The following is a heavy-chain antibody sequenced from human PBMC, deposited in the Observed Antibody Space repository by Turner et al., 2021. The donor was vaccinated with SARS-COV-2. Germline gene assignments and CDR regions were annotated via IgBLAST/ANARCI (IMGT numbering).Heavy chain of an antibody. J-gene: IGHJ6*02. CDR2: IIAYNGNT. V-gene: IGHV1-18*01. Sequence: QVQLVQSGAEVKKPGVSVKVSCKASGYTSTSYGISWMRQAPGQGLEWMGWIIAYNGNTNNAQKIKSRVNMTTDTSTTTTYMEMRSLRSDDTAVYYCARMVSSGYYYASSYYYALDVWGQGTTVTVSS. D-gene: IGHD3-22*01. CDR3: ARMVSSGYYYASSYYYALDV. CDR1: GYTSTSYG.